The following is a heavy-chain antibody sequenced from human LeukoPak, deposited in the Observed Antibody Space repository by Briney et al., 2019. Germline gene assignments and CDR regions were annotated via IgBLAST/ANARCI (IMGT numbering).Heavy chain of an antibody. CDR3: AKVSPSTEYQLLSDYYGMDV. CDR2: ISGSGGST. CDR1: GFTFSSYA. Sequence: GGSLRLSCAASGFTFSSYAMSWVRQAPGKGLEWASAISGSGGSTYYADSVKGRFTISRDNSKNTLYLQMNSLRAEDTAVYYCAKVSPSTEYQLLSDYYGMDVWGQGTTVTVSS. D-gene: IGHD2-2*01. V-gene: IGHV3-23*01. J-gene: IGHJ6*02.